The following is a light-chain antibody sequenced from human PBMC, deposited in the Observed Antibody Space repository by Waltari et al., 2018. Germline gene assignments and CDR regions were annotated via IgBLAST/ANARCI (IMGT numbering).Light chain of an antibody. CDR2: DAS. CDR1: QSVSSK. V-gene: IGKV3-15*01. J-gene: IGKJ4*01. CDR3: QQYHKWPPGG. Sequence: EIVMTQSPATVSVSPGERVTLSCRASQSVSSKLAWYQQKPGQSPRLLIYDASTRATGIPARFGGSGSGTEFTLTITSLQFEDVGVYFCQQYHKWPPGGFGGGTKVEIE.